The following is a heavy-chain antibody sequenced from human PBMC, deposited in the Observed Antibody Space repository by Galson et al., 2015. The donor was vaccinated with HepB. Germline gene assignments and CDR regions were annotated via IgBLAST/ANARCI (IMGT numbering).Heavy chain of an antibody. CDR3: ARVVLGGDWFDP. Sequence: SVKVSCKASGYTFTSHAIHWVRQAPGQRLEWMGWINAGNGNTKYSQKFQGRVIITRDTSASTAYMELSSLRSEDTAVYYCARVVLGGDWFDPWGQGTLVTVSS. J-gene: IGHJ5*02. V-gene: IGHV1-3*01. D-gene: IGHD3-16*01. CDR1: GYTFTSHA. CDR2: INAGNGNT.